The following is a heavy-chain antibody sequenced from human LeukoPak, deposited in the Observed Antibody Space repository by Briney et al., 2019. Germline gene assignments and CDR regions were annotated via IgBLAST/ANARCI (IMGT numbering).Heavy chain of an antibody. CDR2: IRYDGSNK. CDR3: AKDPGQYQLLFVSGYFDY. D-gene: IGHD2-2*01. CDR1: GFTFSSYG. V-gene: IGHV3-30*02. J-gene: IGHJ4*02. Sequence: GGSLRLSCAASGFTFSSYGMHWVRQAPGKGLEWVALIRYDGSNKYYADSVKGRFTISRDNSKNTLYLQMNSLRAEDTAVYYCAKDPGQYQLLFVSGYFDYWGQGTLVTVSS.